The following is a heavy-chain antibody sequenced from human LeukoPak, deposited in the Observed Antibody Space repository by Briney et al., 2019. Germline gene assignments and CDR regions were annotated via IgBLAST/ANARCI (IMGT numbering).Heavy chain of an antibody. CDR3: ARDLYSYGHFDY. D-gene: IGHD5-18*01. J-gene: IGHJ4*02. CDR2: IYYSGST. Sequence: SETLSLTCTVSGGSISSYYWSWIRQPPGKGLEWIGYIYYSGSTNYNPSLKSRVTISVDTSKNQFSLKLSSVTAADTAVYYCARDLYSYGHFDYWGQGTLDTVSS. CDR1: GGSISSYY. V-gene: IGHV4-59*01.